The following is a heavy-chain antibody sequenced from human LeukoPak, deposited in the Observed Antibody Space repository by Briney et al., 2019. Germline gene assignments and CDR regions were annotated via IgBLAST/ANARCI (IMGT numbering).Heavy chain of an antibody. V-gene: IGHV3-48*02. CDR1: GFTFIGYG. J-gene: IGHJ5*02. CDR3: AREFPPHCSSTSCYPDH. D-gene: IGHD2-2*01. CDR2: ISISTRRI. Sequence: GGSLRLSCAASGFTFIGYGLNGVRQAPGKGLKGVSYISISTRRIYYADSVKGRFTISRDSAKNSLYLQMDSLRDEDTAMYYCAREFPPHCSSTSCYPDHWGQGTLVTVAS.